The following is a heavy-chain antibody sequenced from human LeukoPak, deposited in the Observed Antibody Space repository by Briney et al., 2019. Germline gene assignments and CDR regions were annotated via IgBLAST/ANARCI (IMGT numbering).Heavy chain of an antibody. J-gene: IGHJ4*02. D-gene: IGHD3-16*01. CDR1: GFSFSTTW. V-gene: IGHV3-7*03. Sequence: GGSLRLSCAASGFSFSTTWMTWVRQTPGMGLESVANINIDGSQRYHADSVEGRFTISRDNVKNTLYLQMSSLRVEDTAVYYCARDPGWGALDYWGQGALVIVSS. CDR2: INIDGSQR. CDR3: ARDPGWGALDY.